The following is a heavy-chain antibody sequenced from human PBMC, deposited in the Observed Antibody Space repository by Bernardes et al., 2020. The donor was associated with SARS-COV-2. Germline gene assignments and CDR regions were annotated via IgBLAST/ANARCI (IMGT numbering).Heavy chain of an antibody. Sequence: GGSLRLSCTASGFTFSNFALSWVRQAPGEGLEWVSIISANGRSAYYADSVKGRFAISRDNSKNTLYLQMNSLRVEDTAVYYCARRQSLPKARGDIVPMDVWGRGTAVTVS. CDR2: ISANGRSA. V-gene: IGHV3-23*01. J-gene: IGHJ6*02. CDR1: GFTFSNFA. CDR3: ARRQSLPKARGDIVPMDV. D-gene: IGHD3-10*01.